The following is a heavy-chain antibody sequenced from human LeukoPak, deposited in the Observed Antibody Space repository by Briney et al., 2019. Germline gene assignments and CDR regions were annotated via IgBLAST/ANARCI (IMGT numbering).Heavy chain of an antibody. CDR1: GFIFSDYY. J-gene: IGHJ4*02. Sequence: GGSLRLSCAASGFIFSDYYINWIRQAPGKGLEWVSYISKSGSTIYFADSVKGRFTISRDNAKNSLYLQMNSLRAEDTAVYYCARSIWPRAAAGTFDYWGQGTLVTVSS. V-gene: IGHV3-11*01. D-gene: IGHD6-13*01. CDR3: ARSIWPRAAAGTFDY. CDR2: ISKSGSTI.